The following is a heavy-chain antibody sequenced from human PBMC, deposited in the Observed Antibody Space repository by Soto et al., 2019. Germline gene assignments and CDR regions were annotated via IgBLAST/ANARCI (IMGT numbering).Heavy chain of an antibody. D-gene: IGHD3-3*01. CDR2: ISGYNGNT. Sequence: QVQLVQSGAEVKKPGASVKVSCKASGYTFNKYGITWVRQAPGQGLEWLGWISGYNGNTNFAQRLKGRVNMTTDTSTTTAYMELRSLRPGDTAIYYCARVASLIPIFHGLDAWGQGTTVTVSS. V-gene: IGHV1-18*04. J-gene: IGHJ6*02. CDR3: ARVASLIPIFHGLDA. CDR1: GYTFNKYG.